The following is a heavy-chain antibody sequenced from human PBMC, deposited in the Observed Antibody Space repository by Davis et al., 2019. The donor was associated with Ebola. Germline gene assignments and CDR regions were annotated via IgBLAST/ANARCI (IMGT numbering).Heavy chain of an antibody. J-gene: IGHJ4*02. CDR1: GYSFTSYW. Sequence: GESLKISCKGSGYSFTSYWIGWVRQMPGKGLEWMGIIYPGDSDARYSPSFQGQVTISADTSISTAYLQWSSLKASDTAMYYCARQGGGSGRLTSFDHWGQGTPVTVSS. CDR2: IYPGDSDA. CDR3: ARQGGGSGRLTSFDH. D-gene: IGHD1-26*01. V-gene: IGHV5-51*01.